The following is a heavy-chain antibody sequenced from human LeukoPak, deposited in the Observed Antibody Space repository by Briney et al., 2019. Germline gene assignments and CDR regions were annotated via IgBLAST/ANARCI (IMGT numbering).Heavy chain of an antibody. J-gene: IGHJ6*03. CDR3: ARGGYSYGYYYYMDV. D-gene: IGHD5-18*01. Sequence: GASVKVSCKASGGTFSSYAISWVRQAPGRGLEWMGGIIPIFGTANYAQKFQGRVTITADKSTSTAYMELSSLRSEDTAVYYCARGGYSYGYYYYMDVWGKGTTVTVSS. CDR2: IIPIFGTA. CDR1: GGTFSSYA. V-gene: IGHV1-69*06.